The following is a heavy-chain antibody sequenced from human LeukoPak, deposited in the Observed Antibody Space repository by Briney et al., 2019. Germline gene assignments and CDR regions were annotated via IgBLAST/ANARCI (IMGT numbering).Heavy chain of an antibody. CDR2: IIPIFGTA. J-gene: IGHJ5*02. D-gene: IGHD1-7*01. CDR1: GGTFSSYA. V-gene: IGHV1-69*05. Sequence: GASVKVSCKASGGTFSSYAISWLRQAPGQGLEWMGGIIPIFGTANYAQKFQGRVTITTDESTSTAYMELSSLRSEDTAVYYCARDPRITGTTYSGFDPWGQGTLVTVSS. CDR3: ARDPRITGTTYSGFDP.